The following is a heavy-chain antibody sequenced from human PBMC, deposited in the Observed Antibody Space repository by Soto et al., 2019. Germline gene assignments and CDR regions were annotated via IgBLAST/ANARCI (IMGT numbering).Heavy chain of an antibody. Sequence: VGSLRLSGATSGFTFSSFDMDWVRQAPGKGLEWVSSIHRASTYIYYADSVRGRFTISRDNAKSSLYLQMNSLTVEDTAVYYCARRAVTTYHFFDYWGQGALVTVSS. CDR3: ARRAVTTYHFFDY. CDR2: IHRASTYI. J-gene: IGHJ4*02. CDR1: GFTFSSFD. D-gene: IGHD4-17*01. V-gene: IGHV3-21*06.